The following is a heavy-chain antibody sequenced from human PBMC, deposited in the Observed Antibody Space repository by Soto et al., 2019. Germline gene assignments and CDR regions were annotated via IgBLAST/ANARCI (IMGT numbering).Heavy chain of an antibody. CDR2: ISYDGSNK. CDR3: AKGRFLEWLPPGDY. V-gene: IGHV3-30*18. Sequence: GGSLRLSCAASGFTFSSYGMHWVRQAPGKGLEWVAVISYDGSNKYYADSVKGRFTISRDNSKNTLYLQMDSLRAEDTAVYYCAKGRFLEWLPPGDYWGQGTLVTVSS. D-gene: IGHD3-3*01. J-gene: IGHJ4*02. CDR1: GFTFSSYG.